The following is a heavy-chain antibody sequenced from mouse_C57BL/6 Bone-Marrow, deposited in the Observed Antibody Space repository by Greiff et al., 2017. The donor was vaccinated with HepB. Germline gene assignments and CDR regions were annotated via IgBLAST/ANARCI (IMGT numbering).Heavy chain of an antibody. D-gene: IGHD3-2*02. V-gene: IGHV1-50*01. Sequence: VKLQQPGAELVKPGASVKLSCKASGYTFTSYWMQWVKQRPGQGLEWIGEIDPSDSYTNYNQKFKGKATLTVDTSSSTAYMQLSSLTSEDSAVYYCARDSSGHFDYWGQGTTLTVSS. CDR2: IDPSDSYT. CDR1: GYTFTSYW. J-gene: IGHJ2*01. CDR3: ARDSSGHFDY.